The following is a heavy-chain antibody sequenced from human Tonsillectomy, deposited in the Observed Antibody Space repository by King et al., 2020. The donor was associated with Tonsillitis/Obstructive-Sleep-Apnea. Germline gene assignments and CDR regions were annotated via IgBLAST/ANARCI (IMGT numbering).Heavy chain of an antibody. V-gene: IGHV7-4-1*02. CDR1: GYTFTNYA. D-gene: IGHD2-2*02. Sequence: QLVQSGSELKKPGAAVKVSCKASGYTFTNYAMNWVRQAPGQGLEWMGWINTNTGNPTYAQGFTGRFVFSLDTSVGTAYLQISSLKAEDTAVYYCARPSCSSSSCYNSAGLDVWGKGTTVTVSS. J-gene: IGHJ6*04. CDR2: INTNTGNP. CDR3: ARPSCSSSSCYNSAGLDV.